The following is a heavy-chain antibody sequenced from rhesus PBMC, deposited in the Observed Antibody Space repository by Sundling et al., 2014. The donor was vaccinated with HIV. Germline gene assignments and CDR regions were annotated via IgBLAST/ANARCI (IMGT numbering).Heavy chain of an antibody. CDR3: AKGIRIPIDF. D-gene: IGHD3-3*01. J-gene: IGHJ4*01. CDR1: GFPFSAFG. Sequence: EAQLMETGGGLVQPGGSLKLSCTAAGFPFSAFGMTWVRQAPGKGLEWVSSINSGGGRTYYADTVTGRFTISRDNSKNTISLLMGSLRPEDTAVYYCAKGIRIPIDFWGQGVLVIVSS. V-gene: IGHV3S42*01. CDR2: INSGGGRT.